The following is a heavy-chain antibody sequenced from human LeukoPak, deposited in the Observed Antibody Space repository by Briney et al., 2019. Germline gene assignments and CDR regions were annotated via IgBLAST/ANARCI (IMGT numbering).Heavy chain of an antibody. V-gene: IGHV3-66*01. J-gene: IGHJ4*02. Sequence: GGSLRLSCGASGFTVSSNYMSWVRQAPGKGLEWVSVIYSGGSTYYADSVKGRFTISRDNSKNTLYLQMNSLRAEDTAVYYCARGVVVPAANDYWGQGTLVTVSS. CDR2: IYSGGST. D-gene: IGHD2-2*01. CDR1: GFTVSSNY. CDR3: ARGVVVPAANDY.